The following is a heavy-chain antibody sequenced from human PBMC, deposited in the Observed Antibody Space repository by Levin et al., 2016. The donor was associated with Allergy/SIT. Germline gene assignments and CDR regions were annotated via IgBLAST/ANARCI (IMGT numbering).Heavy chain of an antibody. CDR2: ISSSGSDT. V-gene: IGHV3-11*03. Sequence: GGSLRLSCAASGFKFNDHYMSWIRQVPGKGLEWVSFISSSGSDTDYTDSVKGRFTISRDNARKSLYLQMNSLRADDTAVYYCARIFRTRQRAVTIFYFDFWGQGTLVTVSS. J-gene: IGHJ4*02. D-gene: IGHD4-17*01. CDR1: GFKFNDHY. CDR3: ARIFRTRQRAVTIFYFDF.